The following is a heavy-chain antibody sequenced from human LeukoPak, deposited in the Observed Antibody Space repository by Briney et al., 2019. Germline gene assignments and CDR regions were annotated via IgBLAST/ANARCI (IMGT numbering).Heavy chain of an antibody. CDR2: FDPEDGER. CDR1: GYTLTEIS. J-gene: IGHJ6*02. Sequence: ASVKVSCKVSGYTLTEISMHWVRQAPGKGLEWMGGFDPEDGERIYAQKFRGRVTMTEDTSTDTAYMELSSLGSEDTAIYYCARGGYNFYGMDVWGPGTTVTVSS. CDR3: ARGGYNFYGMDV. V-gene: IGHV1-24*01.